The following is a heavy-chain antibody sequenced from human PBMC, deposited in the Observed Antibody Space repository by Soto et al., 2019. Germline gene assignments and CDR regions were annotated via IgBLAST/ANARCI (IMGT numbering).Heavy chain of an antibody. Sequence: QVQLQESGPGLVKPSETLSLTCTVSGGSINNYYWSWIRQSTGKGLEWIGYIFYNGNTKYNPSLKSRVTMSLDTSKNQFSLRLTSVTAADTAVYYCARWGAVVTSIPNAFDVWGQGTMVTVSS. CDR2: IFYNGNT. CDR3: ARWGAVVTSIPNAFDV. J-gene: IGHJ3*01. D-gene: IGHD2-21*02. V-gene: IGHV4-59*01. CDR1: GGSINNYY.